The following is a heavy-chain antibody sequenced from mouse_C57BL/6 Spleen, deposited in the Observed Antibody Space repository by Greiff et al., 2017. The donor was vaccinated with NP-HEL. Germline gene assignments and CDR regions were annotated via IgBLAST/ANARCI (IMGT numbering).Heavy chain of an antibody. CDR1: GYTFTSYW. J-gene: IGHJ3*01. D-gene: IGHD1-1*01. V-gene: IGHV1-69*01. Sequence: VQLQESGAELVMPGASVKLSCKASGYTFTSYWMHWVKQRPGQGLEWIGEIDPSDSYTNYNQKFKGKSTLTVDKSSSTAYMQLSSLTSEDSAVYYCARSGYYGSSPPWFAYWGQGTLVTVSA. CDR2: IDPSDSYT. CDR3: ARSGYYGSSPPWFAY.